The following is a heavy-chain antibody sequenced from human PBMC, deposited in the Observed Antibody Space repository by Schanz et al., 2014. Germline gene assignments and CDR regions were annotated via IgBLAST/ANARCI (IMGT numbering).Heavy chain of an antibody. Sequence: QLVGSGGGLIQPGGSLRLSCTASGFAFSSYSMNWVRQAPGKGLEWVSYISSSGTTIYYADSVKGRFTISRDKAKNTLYLHMNTLGAEDTAVYYCARDGDRFYHNCDMDVWGKGTTVTVSS. J-gene: IGHJ6*03. CDR2: ISSSGTTI. CDR1: GFAFSSYS. V-gene: IGHV3-48*01. CDR3: ARDGDRFYHNCDMDV. D-gene: IGHD1-1*01.